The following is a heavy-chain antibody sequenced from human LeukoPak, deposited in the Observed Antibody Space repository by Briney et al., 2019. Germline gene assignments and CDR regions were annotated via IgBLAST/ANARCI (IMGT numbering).Heavy chain of an antibody. Sequence: PGGSLRLSCAASGFTFSSYGMSWVRQAPGKGLEWVAVISHDGSNKYYADSVKGRFTISRDNSKNTMYLQMSSLRAEDTAVYYCAKVPADPSEPLPPHAFDIWGQGTMVTVSS. J-gene: IGHJ3*02. CDR3: AKVPADPSEPLPPHAFDI. V-gene: IGHV3-30*18. CDR1: GFTFSSYG. D-gene: IGHD2-2*01. CDR2: ISHDGSNK.